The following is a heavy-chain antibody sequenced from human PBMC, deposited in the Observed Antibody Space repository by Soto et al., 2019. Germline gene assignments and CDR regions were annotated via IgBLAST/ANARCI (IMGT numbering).Heavy chain of an antibody. CDR1: GGTFSSYA. CDR3: ATSDGYYYGMDV. J-gene: IGHJ6*02. V-gene: IGHV1-69*13. D-gene: IGHD5-18*01. Sequence: SVKVSCKASGGTFSSYAISWVRPAPGQGLEWMGGIIPIFGTANYAQKFQGRVTITADESTSTAYMELSSLRSEDTAVYYCATSDGYYYGMDVWGQGTTVTGSS. CDR2: IIPIFGTA.